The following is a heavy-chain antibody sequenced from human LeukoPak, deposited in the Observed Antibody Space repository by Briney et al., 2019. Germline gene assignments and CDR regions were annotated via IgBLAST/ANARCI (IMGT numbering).Heavy chain of an antibody. J-gene: IGHJ6*02. CDR1: GFTVSSNY. Sequence: GGSLRPSCAASGFTVSSNYMSWARQAPGKGLEWVSVIYSGGSTYYADSVKGRFTISRDNSKNTLYLQMNSLRAEDTAVYYCASSTSYYYYGMDVWGQGTTVTVSS. CDR2: IYSGGST. CDR3: ASSTSYYYYGMDV. V-gene: IGHV3-66*01.